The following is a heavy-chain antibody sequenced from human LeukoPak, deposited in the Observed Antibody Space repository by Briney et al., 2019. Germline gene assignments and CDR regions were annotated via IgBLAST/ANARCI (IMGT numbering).Heavy chain of an antibody. V-gene: IGHV3-30*18. D-gene: IGHD2-2*01. CDR3: AKDFLGSSRAFDI. J-gene: IGHJ3*02. CDR2: ISYDGSNK. CDR1: GFTFSSYG. Sequence: GGSLRLSCAASGFTFSSYGMHWVRQAPGKGLEWVAVISYDGSNKYFADSVKGRFAISRDNSKNTLYLQMNSLRAEDTAVYYCAKDFLGSSRAFDIWGQGTMVTVSS.